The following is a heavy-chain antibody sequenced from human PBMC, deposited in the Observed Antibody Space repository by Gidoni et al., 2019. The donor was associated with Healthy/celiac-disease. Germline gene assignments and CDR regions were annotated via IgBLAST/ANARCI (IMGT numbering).Heavy chain of an antibody. J-gene: IGHJ4*02. CDR1: GGSISSGSYY. D-gene: IGHD2-15*01. CDR3: ARDRGYCSGGSCYEIDY. V-gene: IGHV4-61*02. CDR2: IYTSGST. Sequence: QVQLQESGPGLVKPSQTLSLTCTVSGGSISSGSYYWSWIRQPAGKGLEWIGRIYTSGSTNYNPSLKSRVTISVDTSKNQFSLKLSSVTAADTAVYYCARDRGYCSGGSCYEIDYWGQGTLVTVSS.